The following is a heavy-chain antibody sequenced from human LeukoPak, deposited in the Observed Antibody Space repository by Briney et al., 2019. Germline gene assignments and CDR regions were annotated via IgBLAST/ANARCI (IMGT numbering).Heavy chain of an antibody. D-gene: IGHD3-10*01. CDR2: IIPIFGTA. V-gene: IGHV1-69*13. CDR1: GGTFSSYA. J-gene: IGHJ5*02. CDR3: ARDRQSGFGELAT. Sequence: GASVKVSCKASGGTFSSYAISWVRQAPGQGLEWMGGIIPIFGTANYAQKFQGRVTITADESTSTAYMELSSLRSEDTAVYYCARDRQSGFGELATWGQGTLVTVSS.